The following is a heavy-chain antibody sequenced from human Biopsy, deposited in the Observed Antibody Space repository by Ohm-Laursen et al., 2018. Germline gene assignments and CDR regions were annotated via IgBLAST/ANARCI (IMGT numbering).Heavy chain of an antibody. J-gene: IGHJ4*02. CDR3: ARNTGWYGDLYYFDY. D-gene: IGHD6-19*01. CDR2: IYTSGIT. V-gene: IGHV4-4*07. Sequence: SETLSLTCAVSGGSLSSYSWSWIRQPAGKGLEWIGQIYTSGITNYNPSLKSRVTMSVDTSKNKFSLRVSSVTAADTVVYFCARNTGWYGDLYYFDYWGQGTLVTVSS. CDR1: GGSLSSYS.